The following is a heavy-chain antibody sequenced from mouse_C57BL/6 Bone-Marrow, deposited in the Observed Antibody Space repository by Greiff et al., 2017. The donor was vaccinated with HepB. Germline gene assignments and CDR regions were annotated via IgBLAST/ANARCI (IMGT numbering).Heavy chain of an antibody. Sequence: VQLKQPGAELVKPGASVKLSCKASGYTFTSYWMHWVKQRPGQGLEWIGMIHPNSGSTNYNEKFKSKATLTVDKSSSTAYMQLSSLTSEDSAVYYCARSPDYDVGYWGQGTTLTVSS. CDR2: IHPNSGST. V-gene: IGHV1-64*01. CDR1: GYTFTSYW. CDR3: ARSPDYDVGY. J-gene: IGHJ2*01. D-gene: IGHD2-4*01.